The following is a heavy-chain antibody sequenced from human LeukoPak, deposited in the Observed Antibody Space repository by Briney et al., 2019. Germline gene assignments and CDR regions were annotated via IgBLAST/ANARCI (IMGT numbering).Heavy chain of an antibody. D-gene: IGHD3-10*01. J-gene: IGHJ4*02. CDR2: ISYDGSNK. CDR3: ARARTREVDY. CDR1: GFTFISYA. Sequence: GSLRLSCAASGFTFISYAMHWVRQAPGKGLEWVAVISYDGSNKYYADSVKGRFTISRDNSKNTLYLQMNSLRAEDTAVYYCARARTREVDYWGQGTLVTVSS. V-gene: IGHV3-30-3*01.